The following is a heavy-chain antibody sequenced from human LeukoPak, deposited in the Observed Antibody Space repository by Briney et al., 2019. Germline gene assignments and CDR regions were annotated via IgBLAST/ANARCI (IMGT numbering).Heavy chain of an antibody. Sequence: GGSLRLSCAASGFTFSNFAMSWVRQAPGKGLEWVSAITSTGSSTYYADSVKGRFTISRDNSKNSLYLQMNSLRAEDTAVYYCARDTITMVRGVPSDAFDIWGQGTMVTVSS. V-gene: IGHV3-23*01. D-gene: IGHD3-10*01. CDR1: GFTFSNFA. CDR3: ARDTITMVRGVPSDAFDI. CDR2: ITSTGSST. J-gene: IGHJ3*02.